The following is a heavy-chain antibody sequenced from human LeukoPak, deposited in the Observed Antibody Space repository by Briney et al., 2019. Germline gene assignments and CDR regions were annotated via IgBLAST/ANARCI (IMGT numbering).Heavy chain of an antibody. J-gene: IGHJ4*02. Sequence: GGSLRLSCAASGFTVSSNYMSWVRQAPGKGLEWVSVIYSGGSTYCADSVKGRFTISRDNSKNTLYLQMNSLRAEDTAVYYCARESGPYGSGRGIFDYWGQGTLVTVSS. D-gene: IGHD3-10*01. CDR2: IYSGGST. V-gene: IGHV3-66*02. CDR1: GFTVSSNY. CDR3: ARESGPYGSGRGIFDY.